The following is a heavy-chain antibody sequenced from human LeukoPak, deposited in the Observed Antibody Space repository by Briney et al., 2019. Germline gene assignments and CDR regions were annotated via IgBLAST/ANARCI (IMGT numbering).Heavy chain of an antibody. CDR2: IIPIFGTA. CDR3: ARDSGYYGTGSHLL. CDR1: GGTFSSYS. V-gene: IGHV1-69*05. D-gene: IGHD3-10*01. Sequence: SVKVSCKASGGTFSSYSISWVRQAPGQGLEWMGRIIPIFGTANYAQKFQGRVTITTDESTSTAYMELSRLRSEDTAVYYWARDSGYYGTGSHLLWGQGTLDTVSS. J-gene: IGHJ1*01.